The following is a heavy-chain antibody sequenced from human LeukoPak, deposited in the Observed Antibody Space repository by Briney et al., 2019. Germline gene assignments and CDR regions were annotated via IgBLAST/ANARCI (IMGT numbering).Heavy chain of an antibody. CDR2: ISWNSGSL. CDR3: AKGPGRYHGSGLD. J-gene: IGHJ4*02. CDR1: GFTFDDYA. D-gene: IGHD3-10*01. Sequence: HPGGSLRLSCAAPGFTFDDYARPWVRQAPGKGLGGVSGISWNSGSLAYADSVKGRFTIPSDNAKNSLYLQMNSLRAEDTALYYCAKGPGRYHGSGLDWGQGTLVTVSS. V-gene: IGHV3-9*01.